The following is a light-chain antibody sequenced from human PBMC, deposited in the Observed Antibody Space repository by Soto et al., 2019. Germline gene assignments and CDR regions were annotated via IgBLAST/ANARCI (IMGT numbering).Light chain of an antibody. Sequence: IVLTQSPGTLSLSAGERATLSCRASQSVSSNYLAWYQQKPGQAPRLLIYGASSRATGIPDRFSGSGSGTDFPLTITGLEPEESAVYYCQQSDRFPYTFGQGTKLEIK. J-gene: IGKJ2*01. CDR2: GAS. CDR1: QSVSSNY. CDR3: QQSDRFPYT. V-gene: IGKV3-20*01.